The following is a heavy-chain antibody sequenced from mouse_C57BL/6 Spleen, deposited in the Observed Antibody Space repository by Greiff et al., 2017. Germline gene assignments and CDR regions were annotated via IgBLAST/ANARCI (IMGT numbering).Heavy chain of an antibody. CDR2: IYPGDGDT. CDR1: GYAFSSSW. Sequence: QVQLQQSGPELVKPGASVKISCKASGYAFSSSWMNWVKQRPGKGLEWIGRIYPGDGDTNYNGKFKGKATLTADKSSSTAYMQLSSLTSEDSAVYFCARSENYYGSSYGYFDVWGTGTTVTVSS. CDR3: ARSENYYGSSYGYFDV. J-gene: IGHJ1*03. V-gene: IGHV1-82*01. D-gene: IGHD1-1*01.